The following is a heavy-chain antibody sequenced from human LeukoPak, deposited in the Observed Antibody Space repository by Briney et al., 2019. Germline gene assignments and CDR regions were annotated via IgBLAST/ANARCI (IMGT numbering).Heavy chain of an antibody. J-gene: IGHJ4*02. V-gene: IGHV4-59*01. CDR1: GGSLCRSY. CDR3: ARQYSGSYGFDY. D-gene: IGHD1-26*01. Sequence: SETLSLTCTLSGGSLCRSYRRWLRHPPRKGLAWIGYIYYSGSTNYNPSLKSRVTISVDTSKNQLSLRLSSVTAADTAVYYCARQYSGSYGFDYWGQGTLVTVSS. CDR2: IYYSGST.